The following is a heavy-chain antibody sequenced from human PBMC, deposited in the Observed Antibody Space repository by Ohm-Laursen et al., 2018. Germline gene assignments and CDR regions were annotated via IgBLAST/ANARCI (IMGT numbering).Heavy chain of an antibody. Sequence: SLRLSCAASGFIFGDYSMTWIRQAPGKGLEWISYISSGSVTIHYADSVRGRFTISRDNAKDSLFLQMNSLRAEDTAVYYCARHDGYGRWGQGTRVTVSS. CDR2: ISSGSVTI. CDR3: ARHDGYGR. D-gene: IGHD5-24*01. CDR1: GFIFGDYS. J-gene: IGHJ4*02. V-gene: IGHV3-11*04.